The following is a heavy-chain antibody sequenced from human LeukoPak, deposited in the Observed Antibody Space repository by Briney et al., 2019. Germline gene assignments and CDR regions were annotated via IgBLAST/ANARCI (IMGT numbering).Heavy chain of an antibody. D-gene: IGHD5-18*01. CDR2: ISAYNGNT. Sequence: ASVKVSCKASGYTFTSYGISWVRQAPGQGLEWMGWISAYNGNTNYAQKLQGRVTMTRNTSISTAYMELSSLRSEDTAVYYCARGYGRTDPWGQGTLVTVSS. CDR3: ARGYGRTDP. V-gene: IGHV1-18*01. J-gene: IGHJ5*02. CDR1: GYTFTSYG.